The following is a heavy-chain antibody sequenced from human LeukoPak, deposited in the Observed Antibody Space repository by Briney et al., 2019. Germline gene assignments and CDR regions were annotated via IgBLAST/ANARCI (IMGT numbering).Heavy chain of an antibody. CDR3: AKDEKEGYSYGYGSYYYGMDV. CDR1: GFTFSSYG. D-gene: IGHD5-18*01. J-gene: IGHJ6*04. CDR2: ISYDGSNK. V-gene: IGHV3-30*18. Sequence: PGRSLRLSCAASGFTFSSYGMHWVRPAPGKGLEWVAVISYDGSNKYYADSVKGRFTISRDNSKNTLYLQINSLRAEDTAVYYCAKDEKEGYSYGYGSYYYGMDVWGKGTTVTVSS.